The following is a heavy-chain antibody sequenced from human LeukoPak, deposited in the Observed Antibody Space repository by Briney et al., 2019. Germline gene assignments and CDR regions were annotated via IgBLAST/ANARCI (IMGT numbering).Heavy chain of an antibody. J-gene: IGHJ4*02. CDR3: ARDQVRKSSLRLPDY. V-gene: IGHV1-18*01. D-gene: IGHD5-12*01. Sequence: ASVKVSCKASGYTFTSHGSSWVRQAPGQGLEWMGWISVYNGSTNYAQKLQGRVTMTTDTSTSTAYMELRSLRSDDTAVYYCARDQVRKSSLRLPDYWGQGTLVTVSS. CDR1: GYTFTSHG. CDR2: ISVYNGST.